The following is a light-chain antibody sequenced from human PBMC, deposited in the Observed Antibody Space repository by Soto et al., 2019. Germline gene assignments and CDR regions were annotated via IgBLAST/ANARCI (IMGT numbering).Light chain of an antibody. CDR2: NVS. CDR1: SSDVGGHNS. CDR3: TSYTSSSTYV. Sequence: QSALTQPASVSGSPGQSITLSCTGTSSDVGGHNSVSWYQQHPGKAPKPMIYNVSNRPSGVSNRFSGSKSGNTASLTISGLLAEDEADYYCTSYTSSSTYVFGAGTKVTVL. J-gene: IGLJ1*01. V-gene: IGLV2-14*01.